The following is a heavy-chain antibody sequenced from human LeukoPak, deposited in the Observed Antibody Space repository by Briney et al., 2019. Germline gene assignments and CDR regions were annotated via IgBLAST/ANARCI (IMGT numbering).Heavy chain of an antibody. CDR1: GYTFTSYA. V-gene: IGHV7-4-1*02. CDR2: INTNTGNP. Sequence: ASVKVSCKASGYTFTSYAMNWVRQAPGQGLEWMGWINTNTGNPTYAQGFTGRFVFSLDTSVSTAYLQISSLKAEDTAVYYCARDEFLLWFGDRRNWFDPWGQGTLVTVSS. J-gene: IGHJ5*02. D-gene: IGHD3-10*01. CDR3: ARDEFLLWFGDRRNWFDP.